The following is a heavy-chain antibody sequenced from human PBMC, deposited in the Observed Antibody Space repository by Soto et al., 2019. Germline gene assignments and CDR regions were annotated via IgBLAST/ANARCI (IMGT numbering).Heavy chain of an antibody. CDR1: GGSISSSKL. D-gene: IGHD3-10*01. Sequence: KSSETLSLTCAVSGGSISSSKLWTCVRQPPGKGLEWIGEIYHSGSTNYIPSLKSRVTISVDKSKNQFSLELTSVTAADTAVYYCATRFDGLGSYEYWGQGTLVTVYS. V-gene: IGHV4-4*02. CDR3: ATRFDGLGSYEY. J-gene: IGHJ4*02. CDR2: IYHSGST.